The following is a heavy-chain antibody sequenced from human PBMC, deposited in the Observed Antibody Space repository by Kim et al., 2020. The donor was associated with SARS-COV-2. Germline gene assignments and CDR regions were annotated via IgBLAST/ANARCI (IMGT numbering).Heavy chain of an antibody. CDR3: ARDRNYYDSRDY. Sequence: YSPASGKGRFTISRDNSKNTLYLQMNSLRAEDTDVYYCARDRNYYDSRDYWGQGTLVTVSS. V-gene: IGHV3-53*01. D-gene: IGHD3-22*01. J-gene: IGHJ4*02.